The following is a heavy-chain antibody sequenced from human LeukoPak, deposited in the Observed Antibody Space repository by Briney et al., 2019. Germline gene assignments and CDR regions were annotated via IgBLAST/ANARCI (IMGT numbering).Heavy chain of an antibody. J-gene: IGHJ4*02. V-gene: IGHV4-39*07. Sequence: SETLSLTCIVSGGSISSSDYYWGWIRQPPGKGLEWIGEINHSGSTNYNPSLKSRVTISVDTSKNQFSLKLSSVTAADTAVYYCAREDPDDSSGYYFRWGQGTLVIVSS. D-gene: IGHD3-22*01. CDR3: AREDPDDSSGYYFR. CDR2: INHSGST. CDR1: GGSISSSDYY.